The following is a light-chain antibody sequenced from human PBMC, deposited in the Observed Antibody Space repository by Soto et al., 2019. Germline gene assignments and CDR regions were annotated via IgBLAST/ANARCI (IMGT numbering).Light chain of an antibody. CDR2: AAS. V-gene: IGKV1-8*01. Sequence: AIRMTQSPSSLSASTGDRVTITCRASQGISSYLAWYQQKPGKAPKLLIYAASTLQSGVPSRFSGSGSGTDFTLTISCLQSEDFATYYCQQYYSYTYTFVQGTKV. CDR3: QQYYSYTYT. CDR1: QGISSY. J-gene: IGKJ2*01.